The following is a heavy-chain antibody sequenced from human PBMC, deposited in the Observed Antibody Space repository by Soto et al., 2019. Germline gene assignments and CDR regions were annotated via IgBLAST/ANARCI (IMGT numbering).Heavy chain of an antibody. CDR1: GFTFRIYA. J-gene: IGHJ4*02. CDR2: ISGDGGT. CDR3: AKEAPGSGWLSDY. D-gene: IGHD3-22*01. Sequence: PGGSLRLSCAASGFTFRIYAMSWVRQAPGKGLEWVSTISGDGGTSYADFVRGRFTISRDNSKNTLYLQMNSLRAEDTAVYYCAKEAPGSGWLSDYWGQGPRVTVYS. V-gene: IGHV3-23*01.